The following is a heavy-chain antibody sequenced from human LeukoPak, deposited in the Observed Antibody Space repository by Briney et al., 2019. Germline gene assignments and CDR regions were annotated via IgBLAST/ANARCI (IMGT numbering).Heavy chain of an antibody. D-gene: IGHD2/OR15-2a*01. V-gene: IGHV3-23*01. CDR2: LSGSGTAT. J-gene: IGHJ6*03. Sequence: GGSLRLSCEASQFTFSRFAMSWIRQAPGAGLEWVSTLSGSGTATYYAHSVKGRFTTSRDNSKDTLYLQMDNLRADDTAVYYCAKHLGSHSFLFYYMDVWGTGTSVIVS. CDR3: AKHLGSHSFLFYYMDV. CDR1: QFTFSRFA.